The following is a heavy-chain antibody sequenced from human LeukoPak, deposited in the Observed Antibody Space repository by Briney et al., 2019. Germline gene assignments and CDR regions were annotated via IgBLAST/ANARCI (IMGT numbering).Heavy chain of an antibody. CDR1: GYTFTSYY. D-gene: IGHD3-16*01. Sequence: ASVKVSFKASGYTFTSYYMHWVRQAPGQGLEWMGIVNRSGGSKSYAQKFQGRVTMTRDTSTSTVYMELSSLRSEDTAVYYCAREAPDTLYFDYWGQGTLVTVSS. V-gene: IGHV1-46*01. J-gene: IGHJ4*02. CDR3: AREAPDTLYFDY. CDR2: VNRSGGSK.